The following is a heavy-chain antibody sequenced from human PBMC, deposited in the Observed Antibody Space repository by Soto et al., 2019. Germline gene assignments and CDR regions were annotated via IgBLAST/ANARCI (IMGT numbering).Heavy chain of an antibody. V-gene: IGHV3-9*01. CDR2: ISWNSGSI. J-gene: IGHJ3*02. D-gene: IGHD3-3*01. CDR1: GFTFDDYA. CDR3: AKVERSLEWLPHDAFDI. Sequence: GGSLRLSCAASGFTFDDYAMHWVRQAPGKGLEWVSGISWNSGSIGYADSVKGRFTISRDNAKNSLYLQMNSLRAEDTALYYCAKVERSLEWLPHDAFDIWGQGTMVTVSS.